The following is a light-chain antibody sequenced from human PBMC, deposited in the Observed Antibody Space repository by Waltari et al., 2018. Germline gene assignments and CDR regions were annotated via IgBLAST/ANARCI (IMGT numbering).Light chain of an antibody. CDR3: QQYYNTPFT. Sequence: DIVMTQSPDSLAVCLGERATINCKSSESVIYDSDNRNYLAWYQQKPGQPPKLLIHWASNRESGVPDRVSGSGSGTDFTLTISSLQAEDVAVYYCQQYYNTPFTFGPGTKVDIK. J-gene: IGKJ3*01. CDR2: WAS. V-gene: IGKV4-1*01. CDR1: ESVIYDSDNRNY.